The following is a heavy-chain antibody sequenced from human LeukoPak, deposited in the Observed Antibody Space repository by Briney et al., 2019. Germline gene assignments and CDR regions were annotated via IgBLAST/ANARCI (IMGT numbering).Heavy chain of an antibody. CDR2: VNNNNGGT. CDR1: GYTFIDFY. D-gene: IGHD2-2*01. Sequence: ASVKVSCKASGYTFIDFYVHWFRQAPGQGLEWVGEVNNNNGGTKYAQKFQGRVTLTRDTSIRTAYLELSGLRSDDTAVYYCARGSAPATGLSLDYWGQGTLVTVSS. V-gene: IGHV1-2*02. J-gene: IGHJ4*02. CDR3: ARGSAPATGLSLDY.